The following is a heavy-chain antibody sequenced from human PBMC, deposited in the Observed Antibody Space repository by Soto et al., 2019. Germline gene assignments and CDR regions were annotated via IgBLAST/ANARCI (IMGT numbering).Heavy chain of an antibody. V-gene: IGHV1-3*01. Sequence: ASVKVSCKASGYTFTSYAIHWVRQAPGQRLEWMGWINAGNGNTKYSQKFQGRVTITRDTSASTAYMELSSLRSEDTAVYYCASFGYNWNDGLYYYGMDVWGQGTTVTVSS. J-gene: IGHJ6*02. CDR2: INAGNGNT. CDR1: GYTFTSYA. D-gene: IGHD1-1*01. CDR3: ASFGYNWNDGLYYYGMDV.